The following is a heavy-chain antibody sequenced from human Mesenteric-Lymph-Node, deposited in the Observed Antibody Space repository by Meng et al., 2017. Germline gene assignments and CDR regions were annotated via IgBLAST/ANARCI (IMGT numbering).Heavy chain of an antibody. CDR1: GYSFASYW. V-gene: IGHV5-51*01. Sequence: KVSCKGSGYSFASYWIAWVRQMPGKGLEWMGFIYPGDSNTRYSPSFQGQVTISADKSITTAFLQWSSLKASDTAMYYCARGSGSLDYWGQGTLVTVSS. CDR3: ARGSGSLDY. J-gene: IGHJ4*02. D-gene: IGHD3-10*01. CDR2: IYPGDSNT.